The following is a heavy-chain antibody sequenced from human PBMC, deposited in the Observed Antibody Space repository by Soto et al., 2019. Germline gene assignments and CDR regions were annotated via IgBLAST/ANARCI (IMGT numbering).Heavy chain of an antibody. V-gene: IGHV3-23*01. D-gene: IGHD1-26*01. CDR1: VFPFGANA. J-gene: IGHJ4*02. Sequence: LRLSCVVSVFPFGANAMSWVRQAPGKGLEWVSGLSNTGRRTSYADSVKGRFNISRDNSENTVYLQMNSLRVEDTAVYYCATEMGATQGPFDNWGQGTLVTVSS. CDR3: ATEMGATQGPFDN. CDR2: LSNTGRRT.